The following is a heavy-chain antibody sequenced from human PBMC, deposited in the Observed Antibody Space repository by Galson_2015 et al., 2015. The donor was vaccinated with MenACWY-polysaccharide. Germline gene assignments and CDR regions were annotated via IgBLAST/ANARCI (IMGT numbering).Heavy chain of an antibody. V-gene: IGHV2-5*02. CDR3: VHSHWLQENHFDP. CDR1: GFSLSDIGEG. D-gene: IGHD5-24*01. J-gene: IGHJ5*02. Sequence: PALVKPTQTLTLTCTFSGFSLSDIGEGVGWIRQPPGKAPEWLALIYWAGDERYSPSLKTRLSITKDASKNQVVLKMTNIDPVDTATYYCVHSHWLQENHFDPWGQGTLVAVSS. CDR2: IYWAGDE.